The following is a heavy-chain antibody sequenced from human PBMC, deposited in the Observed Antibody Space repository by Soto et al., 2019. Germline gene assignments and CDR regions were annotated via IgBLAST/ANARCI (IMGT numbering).Heavy chain of an antibody. J-gene: IGHJ4*02. V-gene: IGHV4-61*01. CDR3: ARRAYCGGDCYSIDY. D-gene: IGHD2-21*02. Sequence: SETLSLTCTVSGGSVSSNSHYWSWIRQPPGKGLEWIGYIYYSGSTNYNPSLKSRVTISVDMSKNQFSLKLSSVTAADTAVYYCARRAYCGGDCYSIDYWGQGTLVTVSS. CDR2: IYYSGST. CDR1: GGSVSSNSHY.